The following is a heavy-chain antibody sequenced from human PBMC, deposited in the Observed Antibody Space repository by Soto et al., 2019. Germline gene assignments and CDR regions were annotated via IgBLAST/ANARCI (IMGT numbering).Heavy chain of an antibody. CDR1: GFTFSSYE. J-gene: IGHJ4*02. V-gene: IGHV3-48*03. CDR2: ISSSGSTI. CDR3: ASRPEYDFWSGYYGY. D-gene: IGHD3-3*01. Sequence: VGSLRLSCAASGFTFSSYEMNWVRQAPGKGLEWVSYISSSGSTIYYADSVKGRFTISRDNAKNSLYLQMNSLRAEDTAVYYCASRPEYDFWSGYYGYWGQGTLVTVSS.